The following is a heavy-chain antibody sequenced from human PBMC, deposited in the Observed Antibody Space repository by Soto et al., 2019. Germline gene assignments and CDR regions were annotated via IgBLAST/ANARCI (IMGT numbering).Heavy chain of an antibody. CDR2: IYYSGST. D-gene: IGHD6-13*01. CDR3: GRFSGGWAAGLDY. V-gene: IGHV4-30-4*01. J-gene: IGHJ4*02. Sequence: QVQLQESGPGLVKPSQTLSLTCTVSGGSISSGDYYWSWIRQPPGKGLEWIGYIYYSGSTYYNPSLKSRVTKSVKTSQNQFSLKLGSGAAAETAVLYCGRFSGGWAAGLDYWGQGTLVTVSS. CDR1: GGSISSGDYY.